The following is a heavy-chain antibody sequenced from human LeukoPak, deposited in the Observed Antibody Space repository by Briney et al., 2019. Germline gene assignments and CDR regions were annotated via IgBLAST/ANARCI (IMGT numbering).Heavy chain of an antibody. CDR2: VSNDGGDK. Sequence: QSGGSLRLSCAASEFTFSSYAMHWVRQAPGKGLEWVALVSNDGGDKYYADSVKGRFTISRDNSKNTLYLQMNSLRGEGTGVYYCAKAHLLDWLLPFDYWGQGTLVTVSS. CDR3: AKAHLLDWLLPFDY. D-gene: IGHD3/OR15-3a*01. J-gene: IGHJ4*02. V-gene: IGHV3-30*18. CDR1: EFTFSSYA.